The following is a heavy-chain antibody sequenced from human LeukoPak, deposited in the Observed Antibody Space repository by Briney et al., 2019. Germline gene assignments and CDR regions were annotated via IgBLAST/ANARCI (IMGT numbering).Heavy chain of an antibody. Sequence: PSETLSLTCTVSGGSISSSSYYWGWIRQPPGKGLEWIGSIYYSGSTYYNPSLKSRVTISVDTSKNQFSLKLSSVTAADTAVYYCARHYLDHHYDSRKSDAFDIWGQGTMVTVSS. CDR2: IYYSGST. J-gene: IGHJ3*02. CDR3: ARHYLDHHYDSRKSDAFDI. D-gene: IGHD3-22*01. V-gene: IGHV4-39*01. CDR1: GGSISSSSYY.